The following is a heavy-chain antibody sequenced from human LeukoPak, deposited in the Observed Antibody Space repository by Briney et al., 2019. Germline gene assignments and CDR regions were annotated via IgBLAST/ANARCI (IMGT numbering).Heavy chain of an antibody. J-gene: IGHJ6*02. CDR1: GGSMNSGDYY. CDR2: IHHSRGT. Sequence: SETLSLTCTVSGGSMNSGDYYWSWIRQHPGKGLEWIGYIHHSRGTFYNPSLNSRVSISADTSKNQFSLNLSSVTAADTAVYYCARYYDSTGYYYIRAFDVWGQGTTVTVSS. V-gene: IGHV4-31*03. D-gene: IGHD3-22*01. CDR3: ARYYDSTGYYYIRAFDV.